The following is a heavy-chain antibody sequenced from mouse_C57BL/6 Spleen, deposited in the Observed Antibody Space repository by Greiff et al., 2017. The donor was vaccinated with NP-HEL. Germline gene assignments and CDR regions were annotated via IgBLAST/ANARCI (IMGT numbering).Heavy chain of an antibody. Sequence: VQLQQSGAELVRPGASVKLSCTASGFHIKDYLMHWVTQRPEQGLEWVGRIDPEVGDTEYAPKFQGKATMPAVTSSNTAYLQLSSLTSKDTAIYYCTYDYDEDYAMDYWGQGTSVTVSS. CDR1: GFHIKDYL. CDR3: TYDYDEDYAMDY. CDR2: IDPEVGDT. J-gene: IGHJ4*01. D-gene: IGHD2-4*01. V-gene: IGHV14-1*01.